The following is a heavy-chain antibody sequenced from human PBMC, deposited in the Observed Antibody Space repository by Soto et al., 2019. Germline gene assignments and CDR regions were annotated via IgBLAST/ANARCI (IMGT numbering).Heavy chain of an antibody. CDR2: TYYRSKWYN. V-gene: IGHV6-1*01. J-gene: IGHJ6*03. Sequence: QVQLQQSGPGLVKPSQTLSLTCDISGDSVSSNSAGWNWIRQTPSRGLEWLGRTYYRSKWYNNYAVSVKSRVSVNPDTAKNQFSLQRNSVTPEDTAVYYCARGSWDDVSGHYYMDVWGKGTTVTVSS. CDR1: GDSVSSNSAG. D-gene: IGHD1-1*01. CDR3: ARGSWDDVSGHYYMDV.